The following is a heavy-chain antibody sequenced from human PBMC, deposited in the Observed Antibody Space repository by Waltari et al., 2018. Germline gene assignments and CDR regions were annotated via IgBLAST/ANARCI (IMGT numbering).Heavy chain of an antibody. Sequence: QVQLVQSGAEVKKPGASVKVSCKASGYTFTGYYMHWVRQAPGQGLEWMGWINPNSGGTNYAQKFQGRVTMTRDTSISTAYMELSRLRSDDTAVYYCARGQFYDSSGFYFQHWGQGTLVTVSS. CDR1: GYTFTGYY. CDR3: ARGQFYDSSGFYFQH. D-gene: IGHD3-22*01. J-gene: IGHJ1*01. V-gene: IGHV1-2*02. CDR2: INPNSGGT.